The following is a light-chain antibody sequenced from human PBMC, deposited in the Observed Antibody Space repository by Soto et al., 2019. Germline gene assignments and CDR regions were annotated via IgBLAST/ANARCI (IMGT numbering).Light chain of an antibody. Sequence: EMVLTQSPAPLSFSPGERATLPGRASQSVSTSYFAWDQQKPGQAPRLLIFGASSRATGIPDRFSGSGSGTVLPLTIRSPEPEDFAVYYCQQNGSSPPPTFGPGSQAAIQ. CDR2: GAS. V-gene: IGKV3-20*01. CDR1: QSVSTSY. J-gene: IGKJ3*01. CDR3: QQNGSSPPPT.